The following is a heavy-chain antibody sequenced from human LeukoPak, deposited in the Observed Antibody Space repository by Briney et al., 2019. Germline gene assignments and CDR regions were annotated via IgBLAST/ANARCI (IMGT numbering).Heavy chain of an antibody. CDR1: GFIFSNYG. CDR3: AKHDSISVY. CDR2: IRSDGSEK. V-gene: IGHV3-30*02. Sequence: PGGSLRLSCTVSGFIFSNYGMHWVRQAPGKGLEWVAFIRSDGSEKNYAGSVKGRFTISRDNSKNTLYVQMNSLRADDTAVYYWAKHDSISVYWGQGTLVTVSS. D-gene: IGHD3-22*01. J-gene: IGHJ4*02.